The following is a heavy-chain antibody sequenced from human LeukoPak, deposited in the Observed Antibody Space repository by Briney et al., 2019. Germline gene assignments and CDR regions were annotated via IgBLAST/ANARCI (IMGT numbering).Heavy chain of an antibody. V-gene: IGHV3-30*02. CDR2: IRYDGSNK. Sequence: GGSLRLSCAASGFTFSSYGMHWVRQAPGKGLEWVAFIRYDGSNKYYADSVKGRFTISRDNSKNTLYLQMNSLRAEDTAVYYCAKDLEQLPGRGGNDYWGQGTLDTVSS. D-gene: IGHD6-6*01. CDR1: GFTFSSYG. J-gene: IGHJ4*02. CDR3: AKDLEQLPGRGGNDY.